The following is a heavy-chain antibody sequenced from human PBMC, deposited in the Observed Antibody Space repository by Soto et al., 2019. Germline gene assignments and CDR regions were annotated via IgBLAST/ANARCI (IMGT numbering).Heavy chain of an antibody. D-gene: IGHD2-2*01. CDR2: IKSKTDGGTT. Sequence: SWIRQAPGRGLEWVGRIKSKTDGGTTDYAAPVKGRFTISRDDSKNTLYLQMNSLKTEDTAVYYCTTRLVYCSSTSCYQDPYYFDYWGQGTLVTVSS. J-gene: IGHJ4*02. V-gene: IGHV3-15*01. CDR3: TTRLVYCSSTSCYQDPYYFDY.